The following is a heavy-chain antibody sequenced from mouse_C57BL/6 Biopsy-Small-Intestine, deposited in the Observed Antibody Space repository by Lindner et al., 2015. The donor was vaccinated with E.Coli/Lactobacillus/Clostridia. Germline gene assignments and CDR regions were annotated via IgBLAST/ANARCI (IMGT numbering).Heavy chain of an antibody. CDR3: ARLSVGGYKC. CDR1: GYSFTGDY. D-gene: IGHD2-2*01. J-gene: IGHJ4*01. Sequence: SVKVSCKASGYSFTGDYIHWVRQAPGQGLEYMGWINPNSGDTNYAQKFQGRATMTRDTSISTVYMELNRLTSDDTAVYYCARLSVGGYKCWGQGTLVTVSS. CDR2: INPNSGDT. V-gene: IGHV1-66*01.